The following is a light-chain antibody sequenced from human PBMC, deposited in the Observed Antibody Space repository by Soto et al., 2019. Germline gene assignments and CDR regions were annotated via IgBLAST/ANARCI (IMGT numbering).Light chain of an antibody. CDR2: GAS. CDR1: QSVSSSY. CDR3: QQYRTLPLT. J-gene: IGKJ4*01. Sequence: EVVLTQSPASLSLSPGESATLSCRTSQSVSSSYLAWYQQKPGQAPRRLIYGASFKATGIPDRFSGSGFGTDFPLSISRLEPEDFAIYYCQQYRTLPLTFGGGTRVESK. V-gene: IGKV3-20*01.